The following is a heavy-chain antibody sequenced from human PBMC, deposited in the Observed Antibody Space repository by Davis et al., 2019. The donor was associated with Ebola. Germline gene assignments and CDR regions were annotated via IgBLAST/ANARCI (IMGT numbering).Heavy chain of an antibody. CDR1: GGSISSGDYY. CDR2: IYYSGST. J-gene: IGHJ6*02. CDR3: ARDRMDV. Sequence: PSETLSLTCTVSGGSISSGDYYWSWIRQPPGKGLEWIGYIYYSGSTYYNPSLKSRVTISVDRSKNQFSLKLSSVTAADTAIYYCARDRMDVWGQGTTVTVSS. V-gene: IGHV4-30-4*01.